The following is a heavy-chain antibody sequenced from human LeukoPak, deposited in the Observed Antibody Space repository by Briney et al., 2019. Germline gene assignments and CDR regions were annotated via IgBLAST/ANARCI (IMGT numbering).Heavy chain of an antibody. J-gene: IGHJ6*03. D-gene: IGHD6-19*01. V-gene: IGHV3-20*04. CDR1: GFTFDDYG. CDR2: INWNGGST. Sequence: GGSLRLSCAASGFTFDDYGMSWVRQAPGKGLEWVSGINWNGGSTGYADSVKGRFTISRDNAKNSLYLQMNSLRAEDTAVYYCASSGWNQDYYYYYYMDVWGKGTTVTVSS. CDR3: ASSGWNQDYYYYYYMDV.